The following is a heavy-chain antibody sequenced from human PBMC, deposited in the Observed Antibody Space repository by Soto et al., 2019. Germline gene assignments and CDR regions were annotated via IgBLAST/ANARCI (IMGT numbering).Heavy chain of an antibody. D-gene: IGHD3-3*01. J-gene: IGHJ4*02. CDR2: INAGNGNT. CDR3: ARVLGVAKGDY. CDR1: GYTLTSYA. Sequence: ASVKVSCKASGYTLTSYAIHWVRQAPGQRLEWMGWINAGNGNTKYSQKFQGRVTITRDTSASTAYMELSSLRSQDTAVYYCARVLGVAKGDYWGQGTLVTVSS. V-gene: IGHV1-3*01.